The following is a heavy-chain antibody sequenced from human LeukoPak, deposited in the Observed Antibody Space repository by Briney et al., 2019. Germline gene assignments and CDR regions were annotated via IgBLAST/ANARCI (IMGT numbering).Heavy chain of an antibody. D-gene: IGHD6-19*01. CDR2: IWNDGNKK. V-gene: IGHV3-33*08. Sequence: GGSLRLSCAASGFPFSSYWMTWVRQAPGKGLEWVAVIWNDGNKKYYADSVKGRFTISRDNSKNTLYLQMNSLRAEDTAIYYCARALYSGGWYGGDYWGQGTLVTVSS. J-gene: IGHJ4*02. CDR3: ARALYSGGWYGGDY. CDR1: GFPFSSYW.